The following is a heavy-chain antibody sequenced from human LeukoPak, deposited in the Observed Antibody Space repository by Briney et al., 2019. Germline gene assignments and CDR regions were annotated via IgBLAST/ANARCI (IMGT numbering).Heavy chain of an antibody. V-gene: IGHV1-69*05. J-gene: IGHJ3*02. Sequence: ASVKVSCKASGGTFSSYAISWVRQVPGQGLEWMGRIIPIFGTANYAQKFQGRVTITTDESTSTAYMELSSLRSEDTAVYYCAREGRQWLVRGYAFDIWGQGTMVTVSS. CDR1: GGTFSSYA. D-gene: IGHD6-19*01. CDR2: IIPIFGTA. CDR3: AREGRQWLVRGYAFDI.